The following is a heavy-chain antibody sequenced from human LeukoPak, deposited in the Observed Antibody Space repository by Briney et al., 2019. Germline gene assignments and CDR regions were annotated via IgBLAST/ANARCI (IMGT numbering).Heavy chain of an antibody. J-gene: IGHJ4*02. D-gene: IGHD5-18*01. CDR2: ISIYNGNT. CDR1: GYSFTTYG. CDR3: AKLGYSYGYYFDY. Sequence: ASVKVSCKASGYSFTTYGITWVRQAPGQGLEWMGWISIYNGNTNYAQKLQGRATMTTDTSTSTAYMELRSLRSDDTAVYYCAKLGYSYGYYFDYWGQGTLVTVSS. V-gene: IGHV1-18*01.